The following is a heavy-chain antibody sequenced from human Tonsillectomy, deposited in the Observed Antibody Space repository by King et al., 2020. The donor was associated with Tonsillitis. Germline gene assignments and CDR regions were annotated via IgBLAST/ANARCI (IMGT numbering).Heavy chain of an antibody. D-gene: IGHD3-10*01. Sequence: VQLVESGGGGGQPGRSLILSCAASGFSFSIHGMHGVRQAPGKGRECVAVIWFDGSNKYYADTVKGRFSMARDNSQNTLYLQMNSLRAEDTAVYYCARGSGSPTAAAFDIWGQGTMVTVSS. J-gene: IGHJ3*02. CDR3: ARGSGSPTAAAFDI. V-gene: IGHV3-33*08. CDR2: IWFDGSNK. CDR1: GFSFSIHG.